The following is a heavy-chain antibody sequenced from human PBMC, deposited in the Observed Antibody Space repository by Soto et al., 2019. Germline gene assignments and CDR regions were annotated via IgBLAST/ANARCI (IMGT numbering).Heavy chain of an antibody. Sequence: PSQTLSLTCAISGDSVSSDTAAWNWIRQSPSRGLEWLGRTYYRSRWYHDYVVSVKGRITIDPDTSKNQVSLQLNSVTPEDTAVYYCARARYNWNRSYYYAMDVWGQGTTVTVSS. CDR1: GDSVSSDTAA. V-gene: IGHV6-1*01. D-gene: IGHD1-20*01. CDR3: ARARYNWNRSYYYAMDV. J-gene: IGHJ6*02. CDR2: TYYRSRWYH.